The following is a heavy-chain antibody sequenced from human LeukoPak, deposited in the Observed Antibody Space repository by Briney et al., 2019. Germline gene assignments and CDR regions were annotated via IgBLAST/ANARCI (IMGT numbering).Heavy chain of an antibody. J-gene: IGHJ4*02. CDR1: GFTFDDYG. CDR2: INWNGGST. V-gene: IGHV3-20*04. D-gene: IGHD5-12*01. CDR3: AASRSSGYDSAGDY. Sequence: PGGSLRLSCAASGFTFDDYGMSWVRQAPGKGLEWVSGINWNGGSTGYADSVKGRFTISRDNAKNSLYLQMNSLRAEDTALYYCAASRSSGYDSAGDYRGQGTWSPSPQ.